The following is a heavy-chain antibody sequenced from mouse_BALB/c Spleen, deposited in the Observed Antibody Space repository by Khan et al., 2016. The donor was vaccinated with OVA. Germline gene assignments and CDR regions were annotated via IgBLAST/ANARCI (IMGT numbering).Heavy chain of an antibody. J-gene: IGHJ4*01. CDR1: GFSLSRYN. V-gene: IGHV2-6-4*01. CDR3: ARAYYRYDGYYAMDS. D-gene: IGHD2-14*01. Sequence: VQLQESGPGLVAPSQSLSITCTVSGFSLSRYNIHWVRQPPGKGLEWLGMIWGGGGTDYNSTLKSRLSISKDNTKSQVFLKMNSLQTDDTAMYYCARAYYRYDGYYAMDSWGQGTSVIVSS. CDR2: IWGGGGT.